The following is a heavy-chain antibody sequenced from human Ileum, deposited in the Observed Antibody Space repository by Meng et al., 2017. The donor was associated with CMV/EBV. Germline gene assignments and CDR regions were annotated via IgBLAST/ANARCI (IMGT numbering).Heavy chain of an antibody. V-gene: IGHV1-2*02. J-gene: IGHJ5*02. D-gene: IGHD2-2*01. CDR3: ARVPYCSSTRCYYWFDP. CDR2: INPNSGGT. Sequence: ASVKVSCKASRYTFTGYYMHWVRQAPGQGLEGMGWINPNSGGTNYAQKFQGRVTMTRDTSISKTYMELSRLRSDDTAVYYCARVPYCSSTRCYYWFDPWGQGTLVTVSS. CDR1: RYTFTGYY.